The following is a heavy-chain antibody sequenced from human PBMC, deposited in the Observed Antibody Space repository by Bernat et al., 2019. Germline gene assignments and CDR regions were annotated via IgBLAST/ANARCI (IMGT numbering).Heavy chain of an antibody. V-gene: IGHV3-48*01. CDR1: GFTFSSYS. CDR2: ISSSSSTI. CDR3: ARDSAIVGATSWAFDI. D-gene: IGHD1-26*01. Sequence: EVQLVESGGGLVQPGGSLRPSCAASGFTFSSYSMNWVRQAPGKGLVWVSYISSSSSTIYYEDSVKGRFTISRDNAKNSLYLQINSLRAEDTAVYYCARDSAIVGATSWAFDIWGQGTMVTVSS. J-gene: IGHJ3*02.